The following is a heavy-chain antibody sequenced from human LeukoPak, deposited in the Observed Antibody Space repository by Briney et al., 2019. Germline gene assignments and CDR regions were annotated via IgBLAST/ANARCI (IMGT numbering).Heavy chain of an antibody. J-gene: IGHJ4*02. D-gene: IGHD4-11*01. V-gene: IGHV4-59*01. Sequence: SETLSLTCTVSGGSISSYYWSWIRQPPGKGLEWIGYIYYSGSTNYNPSLKSRVTISVDTSKNQFSLKLSPVTAADTAVYYCARGGRLPVDYWGQGTLVTVSS. CDR1: GGSISSYY. CDR2: IYYSGST. CDR3: ARGGRLPVDY.